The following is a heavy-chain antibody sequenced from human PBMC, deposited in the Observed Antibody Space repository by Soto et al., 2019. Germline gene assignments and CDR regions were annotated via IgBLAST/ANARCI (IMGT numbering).Heavy chain of an antibody. CDR3: ARHISGCGGDCYHWYFDL. CDR1: GYSFTSYW. D-gene: IGHD2-21*01. CDR2: IHPGDSDT. Sequence: PGESLKISCKGSGYSFTSYWIGWVRQMPGKGLEWMGIIHPGDSDTRYSPSFQGQVTISADKSISTAYLQWSSLKASDTAMYYCARHISGCGGDCYHWYFDLWGRGTLVTVSS. J-gene: IGHJ2*01. V-gene: IGHV5-51*01.